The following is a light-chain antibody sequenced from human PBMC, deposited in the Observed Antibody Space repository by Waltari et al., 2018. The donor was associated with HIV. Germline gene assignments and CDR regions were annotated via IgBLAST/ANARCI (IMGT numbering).Light chain of an antibody. CDR3: QQRSNWPPIT. CDR2: ETS. J-gene: IGKJ5*01. CDR1: QSVRNY. Sequence: EIVFTQSPATLSLSPGDRATLSCRASQSVRNYLAWYQHKPGQSPRLLIYETSKRATGTAARFSGSGSGTDFSLTISSLEPEDVGVYYCQQRSNWPPITFGQGTRVEIK. V-gene: IGKV3-11*01.